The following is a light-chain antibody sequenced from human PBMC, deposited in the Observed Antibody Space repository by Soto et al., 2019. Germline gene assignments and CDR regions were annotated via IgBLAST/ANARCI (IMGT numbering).Light chain of an antibody. J-gene: IGLJ2*01. CDR2: EVN. CDR1: SSDVGGYNY. V-gene: IGLV2-11*01. Sequence: QSVLTQPRSVSGSPRQSVTISCTGTSSDVGGYNYVSWYQQHPGEGPKLIIYEVNNRPSGVSDRFSGSKSGNKASLTISNLEAEDESDYYCGSYTNSSAVVFGGGTRVTVL. CDR3: GSYTNSSAVV.